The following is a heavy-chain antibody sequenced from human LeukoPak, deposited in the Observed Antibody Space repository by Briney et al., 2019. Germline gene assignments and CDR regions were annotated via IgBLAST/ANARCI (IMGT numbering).Heavy chain of an antibody. CDR3: ARVPLGYCSSTSCYDGVYFDY. Sequence: SETLSLTCTVSGGSISSYYWSWIRQPPGKGLEWIGYIYYSGSTNYNPSLKSRVTISVDTSKNQFSLKLSSVTAADTAVYYCARVPLGYCSSTSCYDGVYFDYWGRGTLVTVSS. CDR1: GGSISSYY. V-gene: IGHV4-59*01. D-gene: IGHD2-2*01. J-gene: IGHJ4*02. CDR2: IYYSGST.